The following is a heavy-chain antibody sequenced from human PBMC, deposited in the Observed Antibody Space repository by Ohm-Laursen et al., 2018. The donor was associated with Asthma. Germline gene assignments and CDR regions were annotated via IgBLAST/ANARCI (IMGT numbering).Heavy chain of an antibody. CDR3: ARDRISGYFYYYGMDV. V-gene: IGHV3-30*03. D-gene: IGHD2/OR15-2a*01. CDR1: GFTFSSYG. Sequence: SLRLSCAASGFTFSSYGMHWVRQAPGKGLEWVAVISKDGNNKHYADSVKGRLTISRDNSRNTLYLQMNSLRAEDTAVYYCARDRISGYFYYYGMDVWGQGTTVTVSS. CDR2: ISKDGNNK. J-gene: IGHJ6*02.